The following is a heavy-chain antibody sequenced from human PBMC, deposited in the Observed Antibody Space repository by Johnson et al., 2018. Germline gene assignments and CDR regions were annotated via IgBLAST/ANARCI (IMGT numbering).Heavy chain of an antibody. CDR2: INPRGGST. D-gene: IGHD2-21*02. Sequence: QVQLVESGAEVKKPGASVKISCKASGYIFSNHYMHSVRQAPGQGFEWMGMINPRGGSTSYAQNFPGRISLTRDKSTTTVYMEMRSIRSEDTAVYFGGRERSYCGGDCAQDSWGQGTLVNVSS. V-gene: IGHV1-46*01. J-gene: IGHJ4*02. CDR3: GRERSYCGGDCAQDS. CDR1: GYIFSNHY.